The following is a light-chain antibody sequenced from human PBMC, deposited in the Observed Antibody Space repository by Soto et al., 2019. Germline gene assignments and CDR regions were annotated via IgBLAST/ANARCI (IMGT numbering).Light chain of an antibody. J-gene: IGKJ1*01. Sequence: EVVLTQSPGAVSLSPGDRATLSCRASQSVTNNFIAWYQQKPGQAPRLLIYAASSRATGIPDRFSGSGSGTAFTLSISRLEPEDFAVYYCQQYGSSPPTFGQGTKVEIK. CDR1: QSVTNNF. V-gene: IGKV3-20*01. CDR2: AAS. CDR3: QQYGSSPPT.